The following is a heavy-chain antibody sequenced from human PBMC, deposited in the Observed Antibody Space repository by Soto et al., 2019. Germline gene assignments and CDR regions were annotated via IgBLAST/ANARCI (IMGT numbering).Heavy chain of an antibody. D-gene: IGHD3-22*01. CDR3: AGDSSGYYLDY. CDR2: IYYSGST. V-gene: IGHV4-30-4*01. Sequence: PSETLSLTCTVSGGSISSGDYYWSWIRQPPGKGLEWIGYIYYSGSTYYNPSLKSRVTISVDTSKNQFSLKLSSVTAADTAVYYCAGDSSGYYLDYWGQGTLVTVPQ. CDR1: GGSISSGDYY. J-gene: IGHJ4*02.